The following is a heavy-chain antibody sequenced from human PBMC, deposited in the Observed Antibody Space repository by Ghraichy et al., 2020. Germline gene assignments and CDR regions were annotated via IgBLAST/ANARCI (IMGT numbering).Heavy chain of an antibody. CDR2: IYYSGST. J-gene: IGHJ5*02. CDR3: ARHKIRYGCFDP. V-gene: IGHV4-39*01. D-gene: IGHD4-17*01. CDR1: GGSISSSSYY. Sequence: SQTLSLTCTVSGGSISSSSYYWGWIRQPPGKGLEWIGSIYYSGSTYYNPSLKSRVTISVDTSKNQFSLKLSSVTAADTAVYYCARHKIRYGCFDPWGQGTLVTVSS.